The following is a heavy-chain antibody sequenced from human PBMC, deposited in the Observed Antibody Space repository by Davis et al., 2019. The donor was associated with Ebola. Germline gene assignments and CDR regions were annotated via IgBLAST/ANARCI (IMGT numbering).Heavy chain of an antibody. CDR1: GFSFSSYA. D-gene: IGHD5-12*01. Sequence: GGSLRLSCAASGFSFSSYAMSWVRQAPGRGLEWVSAIRGSGGSTYYADSVKGRFTISRDNSKNTLYLQMNSLRAEDTAVYYCARGEGRKELRLRGYYYYYYGMDVWGQGTTVTVSS. J-gene: IGHJ6*02. CDR2: IRGSGGST. V-gene: IGHV3-23*01. CDR3: ARGEGRKELRLRGYYYYYYGMDV.